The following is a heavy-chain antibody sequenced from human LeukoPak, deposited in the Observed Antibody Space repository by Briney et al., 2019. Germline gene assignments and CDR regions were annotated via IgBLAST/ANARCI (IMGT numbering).Heavy chain of an antibody. J-gene: IGHJ4*02. Sequence: ASVKVSCTASGGTFSIYAISWVRQAPGQGLEWMGGIIPIFGTANYAQKFQGRVTITADESTSTAYMELSSLRSEDTAVYYCARGDTAMPFDYWGQGTLVTVSS. CDR3: ARGDTAMPFDY. V-gene: IGHV1-69*01. D-gene: IGHD5-18*01. CDR2: IIPIFGTA. CDR1: GGTFSIYA.